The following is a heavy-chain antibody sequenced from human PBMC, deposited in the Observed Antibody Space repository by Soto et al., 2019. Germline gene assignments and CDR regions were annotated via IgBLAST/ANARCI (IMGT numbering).Heavy chain of an antibody. CDR2: IYHSGRT. CDR3: AKSDSTTYGDSFDV. CDR1: GGSISFYN. D-gene: IGHD2-2*01. J-gene: IGHJ3*01. V-gene: IGHV4-59*03. Sequence: QVQLQESGPGLVKPSETLSLTCTVSGGSISFYNWNWIRQSPAKGLEWIGYIYHSGRTNYNPSLKSRVTISVDTSKNQFSLQLNSVTAADTAVYYCAKSDSTTYGDSFDVWGQGALVSVSP.